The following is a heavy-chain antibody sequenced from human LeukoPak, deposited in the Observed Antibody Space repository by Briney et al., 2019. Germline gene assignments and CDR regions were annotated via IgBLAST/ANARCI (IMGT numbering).Heavy chain of an antibody. D-gene: IGHD3-9*01. CDR1: GFTFSSYW. J-gene: IGHJ4*02. CDR2: IKQDGSEK. CDR3: ASSPYDILSPFDY. V-gene: IGHV3-7*01. Sequence: GGSLRLSCAASGFTFSSYWMSWVRQAPGKGLEWVANIKQDGSEKYYVDSVKGRFTISRDNAKNSLYLQMNSLRAEDTAVYYCASSPYDILSPFDYWGQGTLVTVSS.